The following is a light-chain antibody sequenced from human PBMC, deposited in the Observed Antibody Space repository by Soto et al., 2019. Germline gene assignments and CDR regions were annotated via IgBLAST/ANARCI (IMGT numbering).Light chain of an antibody. CDR2: VNNDGSH. Sequence: QSVLTQSPSASASLGASVKLTCTLSSGHSNYAIAWHQQQPEKGPRYLMDVNNDGSHIKGDGIPDRFSGSSSGAERYLTISSLQSEDEADYYCQTWDTGIVIFGGGTKVTVL. CDR3: QTWDTGIVI. CDR1: SGHSNYA. J-gene: IGLJ2*01. V-gene: IGLV4-69*01.